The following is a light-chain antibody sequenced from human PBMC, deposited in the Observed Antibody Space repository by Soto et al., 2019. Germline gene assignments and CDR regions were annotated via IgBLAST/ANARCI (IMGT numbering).Light chain of an antibody. V-gene: IGKV4-1*01. J-gene: IGKJ4*01. CDR2: WAS. Sequence: DILMTQSPASLAVSLCEKATSNCKSSQSVLSSSNNKNYLAWYQQRPGQPPKLLIYWASTRESGVPDRFSGSGSGTDFTLTISSLQAEDVAVYYCQQYYRTPLTFGGGTKVDIK. CDR3: QQYYRTPLT. CDR1: QSVLSSSNNKNY.